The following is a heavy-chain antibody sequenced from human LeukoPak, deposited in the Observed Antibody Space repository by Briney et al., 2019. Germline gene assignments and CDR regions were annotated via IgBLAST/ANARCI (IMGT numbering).Heavy chain of an antibody. CDR2: IKRDGSET. CDR1: GGSISSYY. D-gene: IGHD2-15*01. Sequence: ETLSLTCTVSGGSISSYYWSWVRQAPGKGLEWVANIKRDGSETYYVDSLKGRVTISRDNAKNSLYLQMNCLRAEDTAVYYCARSGGYCGGGSCPGDYWGQGTLVTVSS. V-gene: IGHV3-7*01. CDR3: ARSGGYCGGGSCPGDY. J-gene: IGHJ4*02.